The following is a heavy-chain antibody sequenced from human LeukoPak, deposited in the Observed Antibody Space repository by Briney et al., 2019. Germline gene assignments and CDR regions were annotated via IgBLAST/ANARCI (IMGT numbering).Heavy chain of an antibody. CDR2: IYYSGST. D-gene: IGHD5-12*01. CDR1: GGSISSGGYY. J-gene: IGHJ4*02. Sequence: SKTLSLTCTVSGGSISSGGYYWSWIRQHPGKGLEWIGYIYYSGSTYYNPSLKSRVTISVDTSKNQFSLKLSSVTAADTAVYYCARAFSGYDPFDYWGQGTLVTVSS. V-gene: IGHV4-31*03. CDR3: ARAFSGYDPFDY.